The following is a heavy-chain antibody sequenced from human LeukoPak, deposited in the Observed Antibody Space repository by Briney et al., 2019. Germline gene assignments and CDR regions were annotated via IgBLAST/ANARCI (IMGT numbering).Heavy chain of an antibody. V-gene: IGHV3-30*02. CDR2: IRYDGSNK. CDR3: AKDYLPYYFDY. J-gene: IGHJ4*02. CDR1: GFTFSSYG. Sequence: GRSLRLSCAASGFTFSSYGMHWVRQAPGKGLEWVAFIRYDGSNKYYADSVKGRFTISRDNSKNTLNLQMNNVRAEDTAVYYCAKDYLPYYFDYWGQGTLVTVSS.